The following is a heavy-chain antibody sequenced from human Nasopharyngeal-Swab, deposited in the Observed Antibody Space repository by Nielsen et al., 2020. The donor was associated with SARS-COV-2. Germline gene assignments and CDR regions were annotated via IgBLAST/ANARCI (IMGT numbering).Heavy chain of an antibody. V-gene: IGHV3-7*03. D-gene: IGHD3-10*01. Sequence: GESLKISCAASGFTFRSYWMSWVRQAPGKGLEWVANIKQDGSEKYYVDSVKGRFTISRDNAKNSLYLQMNSLRAEDTAVYYCARDFVGQMDVWGQGTTVTVSS. CDR1: GFTFRSYW. J-gene: IGHJ6*02. CDR2: IKQDGSEK. CDR3: ARDFVGQMDV.